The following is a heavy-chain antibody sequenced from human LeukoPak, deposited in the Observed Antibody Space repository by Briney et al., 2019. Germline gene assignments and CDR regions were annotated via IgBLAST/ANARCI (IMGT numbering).Heavy chain of an antibody. CDR3: ARGIVVVPAAILGYFDY. CDR1: GYTFTGYY. V-gene: IGHV1-2*02. J-gene: IGHJ4*02. Sequence: ASVKVSCKASGYTFTGYYMHWVRQAPGQGLEWMGWINPNSGGTNYAQKFQGRVTMTRDTSISTAYMELSRLRSDDTAVYCCARGIVVVPAAILGYFDYWGQGTLVTVSS. D-gene: IGHD2-2*01. CDR2: INPNSGGT.